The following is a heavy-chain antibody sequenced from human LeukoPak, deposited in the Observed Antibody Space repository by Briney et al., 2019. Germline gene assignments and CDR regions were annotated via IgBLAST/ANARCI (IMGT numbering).Heavy chain of an antibody. J-gene: IGHJ5*02. V-gene: IGHV4-39*01. CDR3: ARQGALDSITMIVVEYWFDP. CDR1: GGSISSSSYY. CDR2: IYYSGST. Sequence: SETLSLTCTVSGGSISSSSYYWGWIRQPPGKGLEWIGSIYYSGSTYYSPSLKSRVTISVDTSKNQFSLKLSSVTAADTAVYYCARQGALDSITMIVVEYWFDPWGQGTLVTVSS. D-gene: IGHD3-22*01.